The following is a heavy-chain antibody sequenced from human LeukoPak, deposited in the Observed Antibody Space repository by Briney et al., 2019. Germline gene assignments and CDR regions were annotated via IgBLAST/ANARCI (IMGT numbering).Heavy chain of an antibody. D-gene: IGHD6-13*01. Sequence: PGGSLRLSCVASGFTFSNYGIHWVRQAPGKGLEWVAVISSDGDNEGYADSVKGRFTISRGNSKNTVYLQINSLRAEDTAVYYCARVVGGVTAAAGRSYYGMDVWGQGTTVTVSS. J-gene: IGHJ6*02. CDR2: ISSDGDNE. V-gene: IGHV3-30-3*01. CDR3: ARVVGGVTAAAGRSYYGMDV. CDR1: GFTFSNYG.